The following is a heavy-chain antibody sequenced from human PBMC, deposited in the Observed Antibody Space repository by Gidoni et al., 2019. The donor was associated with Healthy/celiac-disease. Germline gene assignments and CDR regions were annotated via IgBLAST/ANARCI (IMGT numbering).Heavy chain of an antibody. D-gene: IGHD1-26*01. CDR2: INPSGST. Sequence: QVQLQQWGAGLLKPSETLALSCAVYGGSFRGSYWSWIRQPPGKGLEWIGEINPSGSTNYNPSLKSRVTISVDTSTNQFSLKLSSVTAADTAVYYCARGLRGSYHPRGRYFDYWGQGTLVTVSS. J-gene: IGHJ4*02. CDR3: ARGLRGSYHPRGRYFDY. CDR1: GGSFRGSY. V-gene: IGHV4-34*01.